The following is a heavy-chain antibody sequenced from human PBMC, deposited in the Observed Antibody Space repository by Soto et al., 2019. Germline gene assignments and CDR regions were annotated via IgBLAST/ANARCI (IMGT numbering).Heavy chain of an antibody. CDR3: ARVLTIAVAGTNAFHT. V-gene: IGHV1-69*02. J-gene: IGHJ3*02. Sequence: ASVKVSCKASGSTFSSYTISWVRQAPGQGLEWMGRIIPILGIANYAQKFQGRVTITADKSTSTAYMELSSLRSEDTAVYYCARVLTIAVAGTNAFHTWDQATMVTVS. CDR2: IIPILGIA. CDR1: GSTFSSYT. D-gene: IGHD6-19*01.